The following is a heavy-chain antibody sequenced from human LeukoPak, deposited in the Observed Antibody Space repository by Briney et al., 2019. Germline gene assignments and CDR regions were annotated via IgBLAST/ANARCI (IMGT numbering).Heavy chain of an antibody. V-gene: IGHV4-59*01. CDR3: ASSEGYYYYYYMDV. Sequence: SETLSLTCTVSGGSISSYYWSWIRQPPGKGLEWIGYIYYSGSTNYNPSLKSRVTISADTSKNQFSLKLSSVTAADTAVYYCASSEGYYYYYYMDVWGKGTTVTVSS. CDR2: IYYSGST. CDR1: GGSISSYY. J-gene: IGHJ6*03.